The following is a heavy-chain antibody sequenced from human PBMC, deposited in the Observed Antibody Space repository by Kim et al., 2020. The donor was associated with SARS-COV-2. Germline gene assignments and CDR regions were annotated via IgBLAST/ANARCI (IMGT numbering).Heavy chain of an antibody. Sequence: GGSLRLSCAASGFTFSSYWLHWVRQAPGKGLVWVSRINSDGSSTTYADSVKGRSTISRDNAKNTLYLQMNSLRAEDTAVYYCARGDSNGSIFWGQGTLVTVSS. D-gene: IGHD5-18*01. CDR1: GFTFSSYW. CDR3: ARGDSNGSIF. V-gene: IGHV3-74*01. CDR2: INSDGSST. J-gene: IGHJ4*02.